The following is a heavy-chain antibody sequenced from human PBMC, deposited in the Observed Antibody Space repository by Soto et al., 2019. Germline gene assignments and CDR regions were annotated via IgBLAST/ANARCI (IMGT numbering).Heavy chain of an antibody. Sequence: QVQLQQSGPGLMKPSQTLSLTCAISGDSVSSNSAAWHWIRQSPSRSLDWLGRTYYRSKWYNDYAVSVTSRITINPDTSKNQFSLQLNSVTPDDTAVYYCARERKYQLLSGYWFDPWGQRTLVTVSS. D-gene: IGHD2-2*01. CDR2: TYYRSKWYN. CDR1: GDSVSSNSAA. J-gene: IGHJ5*02. CDR3: ARERKYQLLSGYWFDP. V-gene: IGHV6-1*02.